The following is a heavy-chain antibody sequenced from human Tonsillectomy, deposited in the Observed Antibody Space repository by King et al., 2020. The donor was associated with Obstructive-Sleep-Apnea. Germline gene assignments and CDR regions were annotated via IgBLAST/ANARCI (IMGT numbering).Heavy chain of an antibody. CDR3: ARHERDDSSGYYYLYYFDY. CDR2: IYYSGGT. V-gene: IGHV4-59*08. Sequence: QLQESGPGLVKPSETLSLTCTVSGGSIRSYYWSWIRQPPGKGLEGIVCIYYSGGTNNNPSPRILVTKSVDTSKNQFSLKLSSVTAADTAVYYCARHERDDSSGYYYLYYFDYWGQGTLVTVSS. J-gene: IGHJ4*02. CDR1: GGSIRSYY. D-gene: IGHD3-22*01.